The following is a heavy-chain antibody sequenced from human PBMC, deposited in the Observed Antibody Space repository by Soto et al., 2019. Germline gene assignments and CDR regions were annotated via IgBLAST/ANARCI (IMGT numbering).Heavy chain of an antibody. Sequence: GASVKVSCKASGYTFTSYAMHWVRQAPGQRLEWMGWINAGNGNTKYSQKYQGRVTITRDTSASTAYMELSSLRSEDTAVYYCARALRYSSGWYLGYWGQGTLVTVS. V-gene: IGHV1-3*01. D-gene: IGHD6-19*01. J-gene: IGHJ4*02. CDR2: INAGNGNT. CDR3: ARALRYSSGWYLGY. CDR1: GYTFTSYA.